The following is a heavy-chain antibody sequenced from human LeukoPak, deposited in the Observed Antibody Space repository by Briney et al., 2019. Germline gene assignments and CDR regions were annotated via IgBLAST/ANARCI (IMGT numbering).Heavy chain of an antibody. CDR2: IYYSGST. CDR1: GGSISSSSYY. J-gene: IGHJ4*02. D-gene: IGHD3-10*01. V-gene: IGHV4-39*07. Sequence: SSETLSLTCTVSGGSISSSSYYWGWIRQPPGKGLEWIGSIYYSGSTYYNPSLKSRVTISVDTSKNQFSLKLSSVTAADTAVYYCARGGTRGFGELLFDYWGQGTLVTVSS. CDR3: ARGGTRGFGELLFDY.